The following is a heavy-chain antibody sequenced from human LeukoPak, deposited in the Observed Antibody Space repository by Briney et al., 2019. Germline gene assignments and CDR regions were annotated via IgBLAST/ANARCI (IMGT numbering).Heavy chain of an antibody. J-gene: IGHJ3*01. V-gene: IGHV3-23*01. CDR2: ISGSGGTT. CDR1: GFSFSNYA. Sequence: GGSLRLSCAASGFSFSNYAISWVRQAPGKGLEWVSFISGSGGTTFYADPVKGRFTISRDNSNNTLYLQMNSLRVGDTAVYYCAKGRTVLNDALDVWGQGTMVTVSS. D-gene: IGHD4-11*01. CDR3: AKGRTVLNDALDV.